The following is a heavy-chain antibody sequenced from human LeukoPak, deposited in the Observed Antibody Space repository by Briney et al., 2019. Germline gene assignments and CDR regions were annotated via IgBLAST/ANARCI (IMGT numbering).Heavy chain of an antibody. CDR1: GYTFTSYG. CDR3: ARDPPSYYYYMDV. Sequence: ASVKVSCKASGYTFTSYGISWVRQAPGQGLEWMGWISAYNGNTNYAQKFQGRVTITTDESTSTAYMELSSLRSEDTAVYYCARDPPSYYYYMDVWGKGTTVTVSS. J-gene: IGHJ6*03. CDR2: ISAYNGNT. V-gene: IGHV1-18*01.